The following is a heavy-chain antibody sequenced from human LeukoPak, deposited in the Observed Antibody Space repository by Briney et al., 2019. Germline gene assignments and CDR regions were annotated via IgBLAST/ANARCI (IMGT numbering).Heavy chain of an antibody. CDR3: ARDRWELPHYYYYGLDV. J-gene: IGHJ6*02. CDR1: GLTGSHNY. V-gene: IGHV3-21*01. CDR2: IISGSGNI. D-gene: IGHD1-26*01. Sequence: GGSLRLSCAASGLTGSHNYVNWVRQAPGKGLEWVSSIISGSGNIYYADSVKGRFTISRDNAKNSLYLQMNSLRADDTAVYYCARDRWELPHYYYYGLDVWGQGTTVTVSS.